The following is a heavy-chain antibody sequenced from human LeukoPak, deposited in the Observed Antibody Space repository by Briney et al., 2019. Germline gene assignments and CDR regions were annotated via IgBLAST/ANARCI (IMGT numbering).Heavy chain of an antibody. CDR1: GGSFSGYY. V-gene: IGHV4-34*01. CDR2: INHSGST. Sequence: PSETLSLTCAVYGGSFSGYYWSWIRQPPGKGLEWIGEINHSGSTNYNPSLKSRVTISVDTSKNQFSLKLSSVTAADTAVYYCARARRLTMVRGVMYGFWGQGTLVTVFS. J-gene: IGHJ4*02. D-gene: IGHD3-10*01. CDR3: ARARRLTMVRGVMYGF.